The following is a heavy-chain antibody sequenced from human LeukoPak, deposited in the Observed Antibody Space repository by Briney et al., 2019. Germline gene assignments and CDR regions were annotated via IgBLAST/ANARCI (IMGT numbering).Heavy chain of an antibody. CDR1: GFTVSSNY. Sequence: GGSLRLSCAASGFTVSSNYMSWVRKAPGKGLEWVSVIYSGANSYYADSVKGRFTISRDNSENTLYLQMNSLRAEDTAVYYCARVDGNSYGFHAFDIWGQGTVVSVAT. CDR2: IYSGANS. CDR3: ARVDGNSYGFHAFDI. J-gene: IGHJ3*02. D-gene: IGHD5-24*01. V-gene: IGHV3-53*01.